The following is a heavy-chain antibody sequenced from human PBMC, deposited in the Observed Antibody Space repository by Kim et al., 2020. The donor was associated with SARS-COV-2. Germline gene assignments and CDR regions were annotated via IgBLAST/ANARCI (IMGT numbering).Heavy chain of an antibody. V-gene: IGHV3-30-3*01. Sequence: GGSLRLSCAASGFTFGRYAMHWVRQAPGQGLEWVAVISDDGNTKYYADSVKGRLTISRDNSRNTMFLQMDSLKAEDTAVYYCARDLLSRPTGENFDYWGQGTLLTVSS. CDR1: GFTFGRYA. D-gene: IGHD3-16*01. CDR3: ARDLLSRPTGENFDY. J-gene: IGHJ4*02. CDR2: ISDDGNTK.